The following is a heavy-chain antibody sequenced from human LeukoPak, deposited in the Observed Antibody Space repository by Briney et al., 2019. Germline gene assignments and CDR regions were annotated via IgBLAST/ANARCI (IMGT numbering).Heavy chain of an antibody. CDR2: IYHSGST. J-gene: IGHJ4*02. D-gene: IGHD6-19*01. Sequence: PSETLSLTCAVSGGSISSSNWWSWVRQPPGKWLEWIGEIYHSGSTNYNLSLKSRVTISLDKSKNQFSLKLSSVTAADTAVYYCARKIAVAPHYFDYWGQGTLVTVSS. CDR1: GGSISSSNW. CDR3: ARKIAVAPHYFDY. V-gene: IGHV4-4*02.